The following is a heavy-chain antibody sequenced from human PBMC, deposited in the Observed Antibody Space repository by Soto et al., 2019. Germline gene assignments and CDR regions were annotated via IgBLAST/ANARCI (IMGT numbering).Heavy chain of an antibody. CDR3: ARDKKSKYSGSYPVLKEFDF. D-gene: IGHD1-26*01. CDR2: INHSGST. J-gene: IGHJ4*02. Sequence: PSETLSLTCAVYGGSFSGYYWSWIRQPPGKGLEWIGEINHSGSTNYNPSLKSRVTISVDTSKNQFSLKLSSVTAADTAVYYCARDKKSKYSGSYPVLKEFDFWGQGTPVTVSS. CDR1: GGSFSGYY. V-gene: IGHV4-34*01.